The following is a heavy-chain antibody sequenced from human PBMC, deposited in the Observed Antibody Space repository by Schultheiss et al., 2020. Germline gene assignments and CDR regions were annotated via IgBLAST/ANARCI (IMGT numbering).Heavy chain of an antibody. J-gene: IGHJ4*02. D-gene: IGHD4-11*01. V-gene: IGHV3-53*01. CDR1: GFTFSYYY. CDR2: IYSGGST. Sequence: GGSLRLSCAASGFTFSYYYMSGVRQAPGKGLEWVAVIYSGGSTYYADSVKGRFTISRDNAKNSLYLQMNSLRAEDTAVYYCARGSNRYYFDYWGQGTLVTLSS. CDR3: ARGSNRYYFDY.